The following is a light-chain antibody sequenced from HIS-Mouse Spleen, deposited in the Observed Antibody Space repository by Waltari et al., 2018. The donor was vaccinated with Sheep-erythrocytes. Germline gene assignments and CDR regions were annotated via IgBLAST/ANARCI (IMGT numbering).Light chain of an antibody. CDR1: KLGDKY. V-gene: IGLV3-1*01. CDR2: QDS. J-gene: IGLJ2*01. CDR3: QAWDSSTVV. Sequence: ELTQPPSVSVSPGQTASITCSGDKLGDKYACWYHQKPGQSPVLVIYQDSKRPSGIPERFSGSNSGNTATLTISGTQAMDEADYYCQAWDSSTVVFGGGTKLTVL.